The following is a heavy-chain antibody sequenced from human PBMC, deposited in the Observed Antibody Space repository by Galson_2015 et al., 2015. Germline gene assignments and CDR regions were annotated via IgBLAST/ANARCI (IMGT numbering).Heavy chain of an antibody. CDR1: GGTFSSYA. Sequence: SCKASGGTFSSYAISWVRQAPGQGLEWMGGIIPIFGTANYAQKFQGRVTITADESTSTAYMELSSLRSEDTAVYYCASTPRLYCGGDCYYGMDVWGQGTTVTVSS. CDR2: IIPIFGTA. V-gene: IGHV1-69*01. D-gene: IGHD2-21*02. J-gene: IGHJ6*02. CDR3: ASTPRLYCGGDCYYGMDV.